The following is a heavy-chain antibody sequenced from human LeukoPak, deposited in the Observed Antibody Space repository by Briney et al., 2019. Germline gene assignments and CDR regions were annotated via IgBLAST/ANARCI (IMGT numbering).Heavy chain of an antibody. CDR2: INHNGST. V-gene: IGHV4-34*01. Sequence: PSETLSLTCAVYVGSFSGYYWSWIRQPPGRGLEGIGEINHNGSTNYNPSLKSRVTISVDPSKNPISLKLSSVNAADTAVYYCARGRLYGGRYRWDYFDYWGQGTLVTVSS. CDR3: ARGRLYGGRYRWDYFDY. J-gene: IGHJ4*02. CDR1: VGSFSGYY. D-gene: IGHD6-19*01.